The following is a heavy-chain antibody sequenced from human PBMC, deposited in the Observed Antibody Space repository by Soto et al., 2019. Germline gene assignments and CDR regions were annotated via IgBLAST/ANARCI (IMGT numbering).Heavy chain of an antibody. V-gene: IGHV3-30-3*01. J-gene: IGHJ4*02. Sequence: QVRLVESGGDVVQPGRSLRLSCTASGFPFSPYTMHWVRQAPGKGLEWVAVISYDGNNQYYADSVKGRFTISRDNSKDTLYLQMSSLRAEDTAVYYCAKASSTLNARYFDYWGQGTLVTVSS. CDR3: AKASSTLNARYFDY. CDR2: ISYDGNNQ. CDR1: GFPFSPYT. D-gene: IGHD2-15*01.